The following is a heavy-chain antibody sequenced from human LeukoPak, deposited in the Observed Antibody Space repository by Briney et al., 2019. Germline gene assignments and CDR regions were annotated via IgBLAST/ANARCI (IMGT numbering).Heavy chain of an antibody. CDR1: GYTFTSYG. CDR2: ISAYNGNT. CDR3: ARVSDYYYYMDV. Sequence: ASVKVSCKASGYTFTSYGISWVRQAPGQGLEWMGWISAYNGNTNYAQKLQGRVTMTTDTSTSTAYMELRSLRSDDSAVYYCARVSDYYYYMDVWGKGTTVTISS. J-gene: IGHJ6*03. V-gene: IGHV1-18*01.